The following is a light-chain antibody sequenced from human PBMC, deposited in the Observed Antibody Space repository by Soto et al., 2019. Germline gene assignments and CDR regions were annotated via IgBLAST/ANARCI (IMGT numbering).Light chain of an antibody. V-gene: IGKV1-5*01. CDR3: QHNNRSLT. Sequence: DIQMTQSPSTLSASVGDRATITCRASQSISSWLAWYQQKPGKAPKLLIYDASSLGSGVPSRFSGSGSGTEFTITISRLQADDFEYYYRQHNNRSLTFGQGTKVEIK. CDR1: QSISSW. CDR2: DAS. J-gene: IGKJ1*01.